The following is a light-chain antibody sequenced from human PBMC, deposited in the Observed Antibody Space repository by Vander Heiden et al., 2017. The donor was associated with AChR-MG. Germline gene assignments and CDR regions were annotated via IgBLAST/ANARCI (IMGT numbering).Light chain of an antibody. J-gene: IGKJ4*01. V-gene: IGKV3-15*01. Sequence: PSTPSLPPGERATLSCRASQSVSSNLACHQQNPGQAPRLLIYGASTRATSIPARFSSSASATEFTLTINILHSEDFAVYYCQYDNDWPLTFGGGTKLEIK. CDR2: GAS. CDR1: QSVSSN. CDR3: QYDNDWPLT.